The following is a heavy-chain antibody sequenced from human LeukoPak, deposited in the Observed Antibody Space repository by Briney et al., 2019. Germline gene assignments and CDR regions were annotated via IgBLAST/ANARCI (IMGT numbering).Heavy chain of an antibody. CDR1: GGSIRGYY. D-gene: IGHD3-16*01. CDR2: VFTDGSS. J-gene: IGHJ4*02. CDR3: ARDLGLSLDY. Sequence: PSETLSLTCSVSGGSIRGYYWSWIRQPAGKGLEWIGRVFTDGSSNYNPSLKSRVTMSVDTSNNQFSLKLSSVTAADTAVYYWARDLGLSLDYWGQGTLVTVSS. V-gene: IGHV4-4*07.